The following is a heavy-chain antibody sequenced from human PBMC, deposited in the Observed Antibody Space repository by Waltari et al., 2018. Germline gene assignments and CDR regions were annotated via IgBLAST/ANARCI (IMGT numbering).Heavy chain of an antibody. V-gene: IGHV3-23*01. Sequence: EVQLLESGGDFVQPGGYLRLSSVTSGFTFCIRGMSWVRQAPGKGLEWVSSLSSTGTSTYYADSVKGRFTISRDNSENTLYLQMDSLRVEDTAVYYCAKLTTAKTFDIWGQGTVVTVSS. CDR1: GFTFCIRG. D-gene: IGHD2-21*02. J-gene: IGHJ3*02. CDR3: AKLTTAKTFDI. CDR2: LSSTGTST.